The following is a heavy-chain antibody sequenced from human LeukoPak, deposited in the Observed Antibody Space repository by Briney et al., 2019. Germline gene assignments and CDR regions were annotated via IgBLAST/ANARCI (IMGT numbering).Heavy chain of an antibody. CDR1: GFTFSSYW. Sequence: GGSLRLSCAASGFTFSSYWMSWVRQATGKGLEWVANIKQDGSEKYYVDSVKGRFTISRDNAKNSLYLQMNSLGADDTALYYCAKDRISGQGGAARILDYWGQGILVTVSS. D-gene: IGHD6-6*01. CDR3: AKDRISGQGGAARILDY. CDR2: IKQDGSEK. V-gene: IGHV3-7*03. J-gene: IGHJ4*02.